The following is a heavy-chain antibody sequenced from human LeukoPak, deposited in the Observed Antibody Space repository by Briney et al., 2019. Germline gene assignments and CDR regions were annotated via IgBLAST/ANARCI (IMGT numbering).Heavy chain of an antibody. CDR2: IIPIFGTA. Sequence: ASVKVSCKASGGTFSSYAISWVRQAPGQGLEWMGGIIPIFGTANYAQKFQGRVTITADKSTSTAYMELSSLRSEDTAVYYCARDRGGSGSYYDWGQGTLVTVSS. J-gene: IGHJ4*02. CDR1: GGTFSSYA. D-gene: IGHD3-10*01. CDR3: ARDRGGSGSYYD. V-gene: IGHV1-69*06.